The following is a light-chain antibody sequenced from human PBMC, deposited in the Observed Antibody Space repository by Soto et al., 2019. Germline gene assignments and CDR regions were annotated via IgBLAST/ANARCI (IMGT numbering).Light chain of an antibody. Sequence: EVVLTQSPGTLSLSPGERATLSCRASQSVTSNYLSWYQQRPGQAPRLLIYGASIRATGVPDRFSGSGSGTDFTLTITRLEPDDFAVYYCQPYGTSPLMYTFGQGTKLDIK. CDR1: QSVTSNY. CDR3: QPYGTSPLMYT. V-gene: IGKV3-20*01. CDR2: GAS. J-gene: IGKJ2*01.